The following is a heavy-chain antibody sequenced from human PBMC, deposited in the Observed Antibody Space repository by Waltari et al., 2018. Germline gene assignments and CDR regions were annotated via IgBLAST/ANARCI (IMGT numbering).Heavy chain of an antibody. D-gene: IGHD6-19*01. CDR2: ISGSGGST. CDR1: GFTFSSYA. Sequence: EVQLLESGGGLVQPGGSLRLSCAASGFTFSSYAMSWVRQAPGKGLEWVSAISGSGGSTYYADSVKGRFTISRDNSKNTLYLQMNSLRAEDMAVYYCAKVSREAVAPRTPFDYWGQGTLVTVSS. J-gene: IGHJ4*02. CDR3: AKVSREAVAPRTPFDY. V-gene: IGHV3-23*01.